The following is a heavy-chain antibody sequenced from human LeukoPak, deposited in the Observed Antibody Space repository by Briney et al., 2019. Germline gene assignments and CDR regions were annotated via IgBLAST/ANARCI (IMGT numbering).Heavy chain of an antibody. D-gene: IGHD3-9*01. Sequence: GGSLRLSCAASGFTFSSYGMHWVRQAPGKGLEWVAVIWYDGSNKYYADSVKGRFTISRDNSKNTLYLQMNSLRAEDTAVYYCARGSDAYYDISTEPPSGMDVWGQGTTVTVSS. V-gene: IGHV3-33*01. CDR1: GFTFSSYG. CDR3: ARGSDAYYDISTEPPSGMDV. CDR2: IWYDGSNK. J-gene: IGHJ6*02.